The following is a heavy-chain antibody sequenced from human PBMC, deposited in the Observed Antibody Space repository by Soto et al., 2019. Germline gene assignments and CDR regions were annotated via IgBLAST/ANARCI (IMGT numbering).Heavy chain of an antibody. CDR2: ISSSSSTI. CDR3: EDGIRGTVPVSGFLLNRSSDL. J-gene: IGHJ2*01. V-gene: IGHV3-48*01. D-gene: IGHD1-20*01. Sequence: APGKGLEWVSYISSSSSTIYYADSVKGRFTISRDNSKNTLYLQMNSLRAEDTAVYYAEDGIRGTVPVSGFLLNRSSDL.